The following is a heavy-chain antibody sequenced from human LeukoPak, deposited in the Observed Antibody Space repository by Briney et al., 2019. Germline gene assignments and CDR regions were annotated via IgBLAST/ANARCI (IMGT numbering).Heavy chain of an antibody. Sequence: PSETLSLTCAVSGYSISSGYYWGWFRQPPGKGLEWIAGSYHSGSTYYNPSLKSRVTISVDTSKNRFSLRLISVIAADTAVYYCARQGGSSSPYYYYYMDVWGKGTTVTVSS. D-gene: IGHD6-13*01. CDR2: SYHSGST. V-gene: IGHV4-38-2*01. CDR3: ARQGGSSSPYYYYYMDV. CDR1: GYSISSGYY. J-gene: IGHJ6*03.